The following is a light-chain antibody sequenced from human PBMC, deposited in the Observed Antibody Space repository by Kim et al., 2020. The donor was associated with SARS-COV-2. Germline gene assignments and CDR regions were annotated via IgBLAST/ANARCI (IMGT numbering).Light chain of an antibody. J-gene: IGLJ3*02. CDR3: ATWDAGLSGPV. CDR1: ESNIGSHY. V-gene: IGLV1-47*01. CDR2: MDD. Sequence: GQTVTISFSGSESNIGSHYVYWFQQLPGSAPNLLIYMDDQRPSGVPDRFSGSRSGTSASLAISGLRPEDDADYHCATWDAGLSGPVFGGGSQLTVL.